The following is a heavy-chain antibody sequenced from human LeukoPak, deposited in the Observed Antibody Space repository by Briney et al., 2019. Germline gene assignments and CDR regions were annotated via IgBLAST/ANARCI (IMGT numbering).Heavy chain of an antibody. Sequence: GRSLRLSCAASGFTFDDYSMHWVRQAQGKGLEWVSGISSNSGTIGYADSVKGRFTISRDTAKNSTYLQMNKLRDDDMALYYCARGNSGCYSQDWFDPWGQGTLVTVSS. D-gene: IGHD1-26*01. CDR3: ARGNSGCYSQDWFDP. V-gene: IGHV3-9*03. J-gene: IGHJ5*02. CDR2: ISSNSGTI. CDR1: GFTFDDYS.